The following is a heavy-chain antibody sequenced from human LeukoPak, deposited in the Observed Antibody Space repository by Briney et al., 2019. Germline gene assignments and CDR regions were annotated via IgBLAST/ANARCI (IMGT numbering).Heavy chain of an antibody. CDR2: IWYAGNKK. V-gene: IGHV3-33*01. D-gene: IGHD5-12*01. J-gene: IGHJ4*02. CDR1: GFTFSSYA. CDR3: ARDRGYDPHYYFDY. Sequence: GGSLRLSCAASGFTFSSYAMHSVREAPGKGLEWVALIWYAGNKKYSNDSVKGRFTISRDNARNTLYLQMISLRAEDTAVYYCARDRGYDPHYYFDYWGQGTLVTVSS.